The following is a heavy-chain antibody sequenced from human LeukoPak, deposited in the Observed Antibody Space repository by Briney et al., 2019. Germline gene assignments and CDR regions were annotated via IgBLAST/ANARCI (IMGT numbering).Heavy chain of an antibody. D-gene: IGHD6-19*01. CDR2: ISGDGTT. V-gene: IGHV3-23*01. J-gene: IGHJ4*02. CDR3: AKGGGWLYYFDY. Sequence: GGSLRLSCAASGFTFSGFAMNWVRQAPGKGLEWVSSISGDGTTYYADSVKGRYTIFRDNSKNTLYLQMNSLRAEDTAVYYCAKGGGWLYYFDYWGQGTLVTVSS. CDR1: GFTFSGFA.